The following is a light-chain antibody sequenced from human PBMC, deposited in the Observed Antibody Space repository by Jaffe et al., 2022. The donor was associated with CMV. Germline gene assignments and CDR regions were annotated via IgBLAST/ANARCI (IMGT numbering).Light chain of an antibody. CDR1: QSVSSY. CDR2: DAS. V-gene: IGKV3-11*01. J-gene: IGKJ4*01. Sequence: EIVLTQSPATLSLSPGERATLSCRASQSVSSYLAWYQQKPGQAPRLLIYDASNRATGIPARFSGSGSGTDFTLTISSLEPEDFAVYYCQQRSNRAPFGGGTKVEIK. CDR3: QQRSNRAP.